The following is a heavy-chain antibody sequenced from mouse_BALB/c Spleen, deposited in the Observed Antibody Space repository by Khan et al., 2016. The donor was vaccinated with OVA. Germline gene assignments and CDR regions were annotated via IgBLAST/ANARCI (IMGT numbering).Heavy chain of an antibody. V-gene: IGHV1S136*01. CDR1: GYTFTRYV. D-gene: IGHD3-3*01. CDR3: GRPGKRDERVFDY. Sequence: VQLQQSGPELVKPGASVKMSCKASGYTFTRYVMHWVKQKPGQGLEWIGYINPYNDGTKYNEKFKGKATLTSAKSSSTAYMELSSLTSEDSAVYYCGRPGKRDERVFDYWGQGTTLTVSS. CDR2: INPYNDGT. J-gene: IGHJ2*01.